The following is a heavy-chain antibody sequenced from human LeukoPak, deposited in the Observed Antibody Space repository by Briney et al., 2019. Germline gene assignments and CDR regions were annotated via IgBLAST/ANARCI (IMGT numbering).Heavy chain of an antibody. J-gene: IGHJ4*02. CDR3: ARALYHTFDY. D-gene: IGHD2-2*01. CDR1: GFTFSSYA. CDR2: ISADSGNT. V-gene: IGHV1-18*01. Sequence: GGSLRLSCAASGFTFSSYAMHWVRQAPGQGLEWIGWISADSGNTNYVQKLQGRVTMTTDTSTSTAYMGLRSLRSDDTAVYYCARALYHTFDYWGQGTLVIVSS.